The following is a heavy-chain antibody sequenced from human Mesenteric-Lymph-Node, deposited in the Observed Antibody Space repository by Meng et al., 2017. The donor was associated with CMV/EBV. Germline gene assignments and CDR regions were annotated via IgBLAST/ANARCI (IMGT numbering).Heavy chain of an antibody. CDR2: ISSSSSHI. J-gene: IGHJ6*02. D-gene: IGHD2-2*01. Sequence: GESLKISCAASGFPFSIYSMNWVRQAPGKGLEWISSISSSSSHIYYVDSVKGRFTISRDNAKNSLYLQMNSLRAEDTAVYYCARDGEVTSCPYGMDVWGQGTTVTVSS. CDR3: ARDGEVTSCPYGMDV. V-gene: IGHV3-21*01. CDR1: GFPFSIYS.